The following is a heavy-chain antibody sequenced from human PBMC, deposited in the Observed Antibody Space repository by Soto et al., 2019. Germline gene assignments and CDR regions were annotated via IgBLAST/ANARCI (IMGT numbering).Heavy chain of an antibody. J-gene: IGHJ6*02. V-gene: IGHV1-69*02. D-gene: IGHD5-18*01. CDR3: ASYSYGYRYYYYGMDV. CDR1: GGTFSSYT. CDR2: IIPILGIA. Sequence: ASVKVSCKASGGTFSSYTISWVRQAPGQGLEWMGRIIPILGIANYAQKFQGRVTITADKSTSTAYMELSSLRSEDTAVYYCASYSYGYRYYYYGMDVWGQGTTVTVSS.